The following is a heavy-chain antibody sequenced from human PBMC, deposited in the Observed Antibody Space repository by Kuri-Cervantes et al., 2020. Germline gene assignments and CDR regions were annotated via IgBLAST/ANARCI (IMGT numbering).Heavy chain of an antibody. CDR3: ARGRYDFWSGCFDI. J-gene: IGHJ3*02. Sequence: GESLKISCAASGFTVSSNYMSWVRQAPGKGLEWVSAISGSGGSTYYADSVKGRFTISRDHSKNTLYLQMNSLRAEDTAVYYCARGRYDFWSGCFDIWGQGTMVTVSS. V-gene: IGHV3-23*01. CDR2: ISGSGGST. CDR1: GFTVSSNY. D-gene: IGHD3-3*01.